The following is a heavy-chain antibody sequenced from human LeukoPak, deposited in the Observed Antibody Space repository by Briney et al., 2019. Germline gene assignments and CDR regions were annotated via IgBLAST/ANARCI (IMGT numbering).Heavy chain of an antibody. D-gene: IGHD6-19*01. CDR1: GGSISSYY. Sequence: SETLSLTCTVSGGSISSYYWSWIRQPPGKGLEWVGSIDYSGRTYYNPSLKSRATISIDTSKNQFSLKLNSVTAADTAVYYCAREYTLYRSGWFLDYWGQGTVVTVSS. V-gene: IGHV4-39*07. CDR2: IDYSGRT. J-gene: IGHJ4*02. CDR3: AREYTLYRSGWFLDY.